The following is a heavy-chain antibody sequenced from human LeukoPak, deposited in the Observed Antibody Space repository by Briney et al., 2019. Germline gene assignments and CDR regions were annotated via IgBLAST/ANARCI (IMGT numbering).Heavy chain of an antibody. V-gene: IGHV1-18*01. Sequence: GASVKVSCKASGYTFTSYGISWVRQAPGQGLEWMGWISVYNGNTNYAQKLQGRVTMTTDTSTSTAYMELRSLRSDDTAVYYCARDAGSSSWYLIGPYGMDVWGQGTTVTVSS. CDR3: ARDAGSSSWYLIGPYGMDV. CDR1: GYTFTSYG. J-gene: IGHJ6*02. CDR2: ISVYNGNT. D-gene: IGHD6-13*01.